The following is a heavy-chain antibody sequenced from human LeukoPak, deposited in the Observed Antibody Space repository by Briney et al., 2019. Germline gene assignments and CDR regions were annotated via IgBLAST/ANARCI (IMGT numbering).Heavy chain of an antibody. Sequence: SVKVSCKASGGTFSSYAISWVRQAPGQGLEWMGGIIPIFGTANYAQKFQGRVTITADESTSTAYMELSSLRSEDTAVYYCARALEYTRDCSSTSCSKYYYYYYMDVWGKGTTVTISS. CDR3: ARALEYTRDCSSTSCSKYYYYYYMDV. D-gene: IGHD2-2*01. CDR2: IIPIFGTA. J-gene: IGHJ6*03. CDR1: GGTFSSYA. V-gene: IGHV1-69*13.